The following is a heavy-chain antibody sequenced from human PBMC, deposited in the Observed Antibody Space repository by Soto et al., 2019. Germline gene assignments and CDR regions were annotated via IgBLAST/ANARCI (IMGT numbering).Heavy chain of an antibody. CDR1: GYTFTGYY. CDR2: INPNSGGT. CDR3: AILGGERGYCSGGSCPFDY. J-gene: IGHJ4*02. Sequence: QVQLVPSGAEVKKPGASVKVSCKASGYTFTGYYMHWVRQAPGQGLEWMGWINPNSGGTNYAQKFQGWVTMTRDTSISTAYMELSRLRSDDTAVYYCAILGGERGYCSGGSCPFDYWGQGTLVTVSS. V-gene: IGHV1-2*04. D-gene: IGHD2-15*01.